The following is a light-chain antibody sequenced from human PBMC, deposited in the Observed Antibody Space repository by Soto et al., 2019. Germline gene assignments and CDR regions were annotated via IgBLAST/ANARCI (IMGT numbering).Light chain of an antibody. CDR3: CSYAGISTPGVV. CDR1: SSDVGSYNL. Sequence: QSALTQPASVSGSPGQSITISCTGTSSDVGSYNLVSWYQQHPGKAPKLMIYEVSKRPSGVSNRFSGSKSGNTASLTISGLQAEDEADYYCCSYAGISTPGVVFGGGTKLTVL. J-gene: IGLJ2*01. V-gene: IGLV2-23*02. CDR2: EVS.